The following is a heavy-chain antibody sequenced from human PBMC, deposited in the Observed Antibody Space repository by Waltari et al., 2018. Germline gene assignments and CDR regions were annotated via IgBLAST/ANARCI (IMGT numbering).Heavy chain of an antibody. Sequence: QVQLVQSGAEVKKPGAAVKVSCTASGYTFTGYYMPWVRQAPGQGLEWMGRINPNSGGTNYAQKFQGRVTMTRDTSISTAYMELSRLRSDDTAVYYCARDPYDFWSGSTGGFAYWGQGTLVTVSS. D-gene: IGHD3-3*01. V-gene: IGHV1-2*06. J-gene: IGHJ4*02. CDR3: ARDPYDFWSGSTGGFAY. CDR2: INPNSGGT. CDR1: GYTFTGYY.